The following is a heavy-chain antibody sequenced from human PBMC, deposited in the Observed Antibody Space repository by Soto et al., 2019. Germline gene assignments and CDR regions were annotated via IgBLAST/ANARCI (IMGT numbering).Heavy chain of an antibody. CDR2: IIPIFGTA. CDR3: ARRIVVAAAGTRVFDF. J-gene: IGHJ4*02. Sequence: SVKVSCKASGGTFSSYANSWVRQAPGQGLEWMGGIIPIFGTANYAQKFHDRVSMTRDTSISTAYMELSGLRSDDTAVYYCARRIVVAAAGTRVFDFWGQGTLVTVSS. CDR1: GGTFSSYA. V-gene: IGHV1-69*05. D-gene: IGHD6-13*01.